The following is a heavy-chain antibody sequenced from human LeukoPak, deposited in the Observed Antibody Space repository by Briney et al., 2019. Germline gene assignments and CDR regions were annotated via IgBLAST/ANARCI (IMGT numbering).Heavy chain of an antibody. J-gene: IGHJ4*02. CDR1: GGSFSGYY. V-gene: IGHV4-34*01. CDR2: INHSGST. CDR3: ARVGTYYRSLDS. Sequence: SETLSLTCAVYGGSFSGYYWSWIRQPPGKGLEWIGEINHSGSTNYNPSLKSRVTISLDTSKNQFSLKLSAVTAADTAVYYCARVGTYYRSLDSWGQGTLVTVSS. D-gene: IGHD3-10*01.